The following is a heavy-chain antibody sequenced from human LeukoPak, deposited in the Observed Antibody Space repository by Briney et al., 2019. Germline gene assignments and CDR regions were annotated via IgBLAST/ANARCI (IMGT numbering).Heavy chain of an antibody. J-gene: IGHJ4*02. CDR2: IQYDGSNK. CDR1: GFTFSSYG. V-gene: IGHV3-30*02. D-gene: IGHD3-22*01. CDR3: ARDYYEALGY. Sequence: GGSLRLSCAASGFTFSSYGMHWVRQAPGKGLEWVAFIQYDGSNKYYADSVKGRFTISRDNSKNTLYLQMNSLRAEDTAVYYCARDYYEALGYWGQGTLVTVSS.